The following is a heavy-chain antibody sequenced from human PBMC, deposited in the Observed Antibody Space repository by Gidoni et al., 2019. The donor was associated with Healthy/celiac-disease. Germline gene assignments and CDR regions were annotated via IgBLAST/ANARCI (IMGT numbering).Heavy chain of an antibody. V-gene: IGHV3-30-3*01. Sequence: QVQLVEGGGGVVQPGRSLRLSCAASGFTFSSYAMHWVRQAPGKGLAWVAVISYNGSNEYYADSVKGRFTISRDNSKNTLYLQMSSLGAEDTAGYCCARGDFPYSSSWRGVDYWGQGTLVTVSS. CDR3: ARGDFPYSSSWRGVDY. CDR2: ISYNGSNE. CDR1: GFTFSSYA. D-gene: IGHD6-13*01. J-gene: IGHJ4*02.